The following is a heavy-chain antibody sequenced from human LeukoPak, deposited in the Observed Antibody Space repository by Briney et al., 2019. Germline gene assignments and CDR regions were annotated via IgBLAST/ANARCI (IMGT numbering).Heavy chain of an antibody. Sequence: GGSLRLSCAASGFTFSSYAMSWVRQAPGEGLEWVSAISGSGGSTYYADSVKGRFTISRDNSKNTMYLQMNSLRAEDTAVYDCAKVLGAPHFGIVGDTGIDYWGQGTRVTVSS. CDR1: GFTFSSYA. CDR2: ISGSGGST. J-gene: IGHJ4*02. V-gene: IGHV3-23*01. D-gene: IGHD1-26*01. CDR3: AKVLGAPHFGIVGDTGIDY.